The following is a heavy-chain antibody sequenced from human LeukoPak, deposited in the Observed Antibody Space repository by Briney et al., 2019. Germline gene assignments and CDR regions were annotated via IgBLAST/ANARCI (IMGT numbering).Heavy chain of an antibody. CDR1: GYTFTGHY. Sequence: GASVKVSCKASGYTFTGHYMHWVRQAPGQGLEWMGWINPNSGGTNYAQKFQGRVTMTRDTSISTAYMELSRLRSDDTAVYYCARVIAAAGPPGWFDPWGQGTLVTVSS. V-gene: IGHV1-2*02. J-gene: IGHJ5*02. CDR2: INPNSGGT. CDR3: ARVIAAAGPPGWFDP. D-gene: IGHD6-13*01.